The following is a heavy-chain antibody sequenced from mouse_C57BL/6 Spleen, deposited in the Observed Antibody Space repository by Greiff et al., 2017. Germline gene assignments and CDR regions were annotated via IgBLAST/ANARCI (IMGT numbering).Heavy chain of an antibody. Sequence: QVQLQQSGAELVKPGASVKISCKASGYAFSNYWMNWVKQRPGKGLEWIGQIYPGDGDTNYNGKFKGKATLTADKSSSTAYMQLSSLTSEDSAVYFCARSKDYGSSYRYFDVWGTGTTVTVSS. CDR1: GYAFSNYW. CDR3: ARSKDYGSSYRYFDV. CDR2: IYPGDGDT. J-gene: IGHJ1*03. V-gene: IGHV1-80*01. D-gene: IGHD1-1*01.